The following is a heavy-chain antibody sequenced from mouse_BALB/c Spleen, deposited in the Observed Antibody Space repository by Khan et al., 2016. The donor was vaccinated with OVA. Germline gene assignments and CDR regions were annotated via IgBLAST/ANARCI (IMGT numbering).Heavy chain of an antibody. V-gene: IGHV5-6*01. CDR2: ISSGGSYT. CDR3: ARLAYYYDSEGFAY. D-gene: IGHD1-1*01. J-gene: IGHJ3*01. CDR1: GFTFSTYG. Sequence: EVHLVESGGDLVKPEGSLKLSCAASGFTFSTYGMSWVRQTPDKRLEWVATISSGGSYTYYPDSVQGRFTISRDNAKNTLYLQMSSLKSEDTAMFYCARLAYYYDSEGFAYWGQGPLVTVSA.